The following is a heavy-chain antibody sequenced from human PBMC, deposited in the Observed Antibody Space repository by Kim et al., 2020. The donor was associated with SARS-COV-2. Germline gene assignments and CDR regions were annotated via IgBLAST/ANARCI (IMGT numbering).Heavy chain of an antibody. V-gene: IGHV1-46*01. CDR2: INPSGGST. D-gene: IGHD3-10*01. CDR3: ARDIDVRQIRITMVRDHYGMDV. J-gene: IGHJ6*02. CDR1: GYTFTSYY. Sequence: ASVKVSCKASGYTFTSYYMHWVRQAPGQGLEWMGIINPSGGSTSYAQKFHGRVTMTRDTSTSTVYMELSSLRSEDTAVYYCARDIDVRQIRITMVRDHYGMDVWGQGTTVTVSS.